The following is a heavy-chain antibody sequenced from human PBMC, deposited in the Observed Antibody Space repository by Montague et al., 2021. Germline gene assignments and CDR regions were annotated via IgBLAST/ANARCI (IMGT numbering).Heavy chain of an antibody. J-gene: IGHJ5*02. CDR1: GGSISSYY. V-gene: IGHV4-59*08. Sequence: SETLSLTCTVSGGSISSYYWSWIRQPPGKGLEWIGYIYYSGSTNYNPSLKSRATISVDTSKNQFSLKLSSVTAADTAVYFCARHVTIFGVVKRIDPWGQGTLVTVSS. D-gene: IGHD3-3*01. CDR2: IYYSGST. CDR3: ARHVTIFGVVKRIDP.